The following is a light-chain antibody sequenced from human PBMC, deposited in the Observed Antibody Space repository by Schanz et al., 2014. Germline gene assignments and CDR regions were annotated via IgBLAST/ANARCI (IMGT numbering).Light chain of an antibody. CDR2: GAS. Sequence: EIVLTQSPGTLSLSPGERATLSCRASQSVRSNYLAWYQQEPGQAPRLLIYGASSRATDIPDRFIGSGSGTEFTLTISRLEPEDFAVYYCQQYNYWPYTFGQGTKLEVK. CDR1: QSVRSNY. V-gene: IGKV3-20*01. J-gene: IGKJ2*01. CDR3: QQYNYWPYT.